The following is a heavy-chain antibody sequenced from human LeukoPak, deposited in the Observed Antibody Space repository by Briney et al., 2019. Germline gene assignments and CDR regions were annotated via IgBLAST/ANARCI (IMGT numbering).Heavy chain of an antibody. Sequence: GASVNVSCKASGYTFTSYGISWVRQAPGQGLEWVAWISAYNSNKNSAEKFQGRVTMTIDTSTSTAYMELRSLKSDDTAVYYCAREVPSPGTTYYYYGMDVWGQGTTVTVSS. CDR3: AREVPSPGTTYYYYGMDV. J-gene: IGHJ6*02. CDR2: ISAYNSNK. CDR1: GYTFTSYG. D-gene: IGHD1-7*01. V-gene: IGHV1-18*04.